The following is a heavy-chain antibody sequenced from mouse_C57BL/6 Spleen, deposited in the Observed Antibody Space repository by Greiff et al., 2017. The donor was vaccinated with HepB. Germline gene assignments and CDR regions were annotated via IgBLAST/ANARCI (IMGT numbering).Heavy chain of an antibody. Sequence: SCKASGYTFTSYWMHWVKQRPGRGLEWIGRIDPNSGGTKYNEKFKSKATLTVDKPSSTAYMQLSSLTSEDSAVYYCVRRGYSNHGAMDYWGQGTSVTVSS. CDR1: GYTFTSYW. D-gene: IGHD2-5*01. J-gene: IGHJ4*01. V-gene: IGHV1-72*01. CDR3: VRRGYSNHGAMDY. CDR2: IDPNSGGT.